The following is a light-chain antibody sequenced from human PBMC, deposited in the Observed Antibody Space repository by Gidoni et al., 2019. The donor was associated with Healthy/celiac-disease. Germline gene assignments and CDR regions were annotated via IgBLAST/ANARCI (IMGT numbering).Light chain of an antibody. Sequence: QSALTPPASVSGSPGQSITISCTGTRRSVGGYNYGSWSQQHPGKAPKLMIYEVSNRPPGVSNRFSGSKSGNTASLTISGLQAEDEADYYCSSYTSSSTYVVFGGGTKLTVL. J-gene: IGLJ2*01. CDR1: RRSVGGYNY. CDR2: EVS. CDR3: SSYTSSSTYVV. V-gene: IGLV2-14*01.